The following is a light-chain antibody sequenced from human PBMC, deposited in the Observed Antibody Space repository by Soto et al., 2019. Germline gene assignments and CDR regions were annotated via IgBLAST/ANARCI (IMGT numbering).Light chain of an antibody. J-gene: IGKJ5*01. CDR1: QSVSSN. CDR2: ASS. CDR3: QLYGISPH. V-gene: IGKV3D-15*01. Sequence: EIVITQSPATLSVSPGGRATLSCRASQSVSSNLAWYQQKPGQAPRLLIYASSNRATGIPDRFSGSASGTDFTLTINRLEPEDFAVYYCQLYGISPHFGQGTRLEIK.